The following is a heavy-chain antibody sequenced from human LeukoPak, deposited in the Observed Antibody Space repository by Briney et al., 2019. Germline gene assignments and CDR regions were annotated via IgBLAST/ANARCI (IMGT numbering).Heavy chain of an antibody. Sequence: SETLSLTCTVSGGSISSYYWSWIRQPPGKGLEWIGYIYHSGSTNYNPSLKSRVTISVDTSKNQFSLKLSSVTAADTAVYYCARFPYYYGSGPVDYWGQGTLVTVSS. CDR2: IYHSGST. D-gene: IGHD3-10*01. V-gene: IGHV4-59*01. CDR1: GGSISSYY. CDR3: ARFPYYYGSGPVDY. J-gene: IGHJ4*02.